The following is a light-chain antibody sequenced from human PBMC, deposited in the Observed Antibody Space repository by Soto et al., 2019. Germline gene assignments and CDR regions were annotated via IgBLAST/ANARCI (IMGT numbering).Light chain of an antibody. Sequence: EIVFTQSPGTLSLSLGERATLSRRASQSVSSSSLAWYQQKPGQAPSLLIYGASNRATGVPDRFSGSGSGTDFTLTISRLEPEDFAVYYCQYYGSSPETFGQGTKVDIK. CDR2: GAS. J-gene: IGKJ1*01. V-gene: IGKV3-20*01. CDR1: QSVSSSS. CDR3: QYYGSSPET.